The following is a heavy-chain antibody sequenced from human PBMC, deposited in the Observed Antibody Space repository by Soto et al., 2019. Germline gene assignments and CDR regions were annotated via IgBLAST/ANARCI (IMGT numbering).Heavy chain of an antibody. V-gene: IGHV4-30-2*01. CDR1: AGSISSGGYS. CDR3: ARGYDTAMVGSRFDP. D-gene: IGHD5-18*01. Sequence: QLQLQESGSGLVKPSQALSLTCAVSAGSISSGGYSWSWIRQPPGKGLEWIGYIYHSGRTYYNPSLKSRVAISADRSKNQFSLKLTSVTAADTGVYYCARGYDTAMVGSRFDPWGQGTLVTVSS. CDR2: IYHSGRT. J-gene: IGHJ5*02.